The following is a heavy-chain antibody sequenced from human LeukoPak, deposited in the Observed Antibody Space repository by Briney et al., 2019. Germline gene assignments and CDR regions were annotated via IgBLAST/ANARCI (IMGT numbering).Heavy chain of an antibody. J-gene: IGHJ4*02. Sequence: SLRLSCAASGVTSDDYAMHWVRQAPGKGRGWVSGISWNSGSIGYADSVQGRFTISRDNAKNSLYLQMNSLRAEDTALYYCAKPYSSSWSDFDYWGQGTLVTVSS. D-gene: IGHD6-13*01. V-gene: IGHV3-9*02. CDR2: ISWNSGSI. CDR3: AKPYSSSWSDFDY. CDR1: GVTSDDYA.